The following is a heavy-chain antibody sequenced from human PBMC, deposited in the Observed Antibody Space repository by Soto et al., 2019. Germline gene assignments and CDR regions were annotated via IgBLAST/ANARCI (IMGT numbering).Heavy chain of an antibody. V-gene: IGHV4-59*01. CDR3: ARLALGYCSGGSCYSRGGYFDY. CDR2: IYYSGST. D-gene: IGHD2-15*01. Sequence: QVQLQESGPGLVKPSETLSLTCTVSGGSISSYYWSWIRQPPGKGLEWIGYIYYSGSTNYNPSLKSRVTISVDASKHQFSLKLSSVTAADTAVYYCARLALGYCSGGSCYSRGGYFDYWGQGTLVTVSS. J-gene: IGHJ4*02. CDR1: GGSISSYY.